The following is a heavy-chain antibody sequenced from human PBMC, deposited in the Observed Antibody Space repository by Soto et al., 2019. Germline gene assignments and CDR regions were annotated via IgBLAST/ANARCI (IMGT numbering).Heavy chain of an antibody. D-gene: IGHD5-12*01. J-gene: IGHJ3*02. CDR3: AKELDQYSGYDDAFDI. Sequence: GGSLRLSCEASGFTFSSYAMSWVRQAPGKGLEWVSAISGSGGSTYYADSVKGRFTISRDNSKNTLYLQMNSLRAEDTAVYYCAKELDQYSGYDDAFDIWGQGTMVTVSS. V-gene: IGHV3-23*01. CDR1: GFTFSSYA. CDR2: ISGSGGST.